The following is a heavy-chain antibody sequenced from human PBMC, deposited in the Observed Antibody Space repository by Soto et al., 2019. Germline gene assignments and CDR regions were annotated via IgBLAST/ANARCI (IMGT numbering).Heavy chain of an antibody. Sequence: AGSLRLSCIVSGFTFSDHFMAWIRQAPGKGVEWVADISTTRNYTKYADSVKGRFSMCRDNARDSVYLQMNRLRADDMAVYYCARVSRDYHLYYFDYWGQGALVTVSS. D-gene: IGHD2-21*01. CDR1: GFTFSDHF. V-gene: IGHV3-11*06. CDR3: ARVSRDYHLYYFDY. CDR2: ISTTRNYT. J-gene: IGHJ4*02.